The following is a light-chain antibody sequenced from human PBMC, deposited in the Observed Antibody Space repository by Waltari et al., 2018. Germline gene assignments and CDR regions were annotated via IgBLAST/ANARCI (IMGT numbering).Light chain of an antibody. CDR2: EGS. CDR1: SSDVGSYNL. V-gene: IGLV2-23*01. CDR3: CSYAGSSPSVV. Sequence: QSALTQPASVSGSPGQSITTSCTGTSSDVGSYNLVSWYQHHPGKAPKVMIYEGSERPSGVSNRFSGSKSGNTASLTISGLQAEDEADYYCCSYAGSSPSVVFGGGTKLTVL. J-gene: IGLJ2*01.